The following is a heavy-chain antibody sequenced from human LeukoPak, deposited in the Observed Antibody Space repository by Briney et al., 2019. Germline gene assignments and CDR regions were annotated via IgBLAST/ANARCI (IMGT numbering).Heavy chain of an antibody. CDR2: IYRGGSA. V-gene: IGHV3-53*01. CDR1: GFTFSNYV. Sequence: GGSLRLSCAASGFTFSNYVMSWVRQAPGKGLEWVSVIYRGGSAYYADSVKGRFTISRDNSRDNLYLQMNSLRADDTAVYYCARAGVGSLRAFDHWGQGTLVTVSS. CDR3: ARAGVGSLRAFDH. D-gene: IGHD1-26*01. J-gene: IGHJ4*02.